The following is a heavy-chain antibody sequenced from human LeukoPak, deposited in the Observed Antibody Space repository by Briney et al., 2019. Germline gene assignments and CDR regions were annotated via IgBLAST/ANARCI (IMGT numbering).Heavy chain of an antibody. D-gene: IGHD4-17*01. CDR2: ISYDGSNK. CDR3: AKVPSTVTTYHAFDI. CDR1: GFTFSSYG. V-gene: IGHV3-30*18. J-gene: IGHJ3*02. Sequence: GGSLRLSCAASGFTFSSYGMHWVRQAPGKGLEWVAVISYDGSNKYYADSVKGRFTISRDNSKNTLYLQMNSLRAEDTAVYYFAKVPSTVTTYHAFDIWGQGTMVTVSS.